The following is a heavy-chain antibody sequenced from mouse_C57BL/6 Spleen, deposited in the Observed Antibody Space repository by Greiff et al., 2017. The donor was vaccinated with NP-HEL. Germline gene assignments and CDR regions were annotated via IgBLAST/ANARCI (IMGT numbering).Heavy chain of an antibody. V-gene: IGHV1-82*01. D-gene: IGHD2-4*01. CDR1: GYAFSSSW. Sequence: QVQLQQSGPELVKPGASVKLSCKASGYAFSSSWMNWVKQRPGKGLEWIGRIYPGDGDTNYNGKFKGKATLTADKSSSTAYMQLSSLPSEDSAVYCCAREDYDTWFAYWGQGTLVTVSA. CDR3: AREDYDTWFAY. CDR2: IYPGDGDT. J-gene: IGHJ3*01.